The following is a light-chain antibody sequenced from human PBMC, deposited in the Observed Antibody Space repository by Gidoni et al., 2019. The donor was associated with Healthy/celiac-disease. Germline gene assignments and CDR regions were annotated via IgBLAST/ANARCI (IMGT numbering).Light chain of an antibody. V-gene: IGLV2-14*01. CDR1: ISDVGGYNY. Sequence: QSALTQPASVSGSPGQSITISCTGTISDVGGYNYVSWYPQHPGKAPKLMIYDVSNRTSGVSNRFSGSKAGNTASLTISGLQAEDESDYYGSSYTSSITPYVVFGGGTKLTVL. CDR2: DVS. J-gene: IGLJ2*01. CDR3: SSYTSSITPYVV.